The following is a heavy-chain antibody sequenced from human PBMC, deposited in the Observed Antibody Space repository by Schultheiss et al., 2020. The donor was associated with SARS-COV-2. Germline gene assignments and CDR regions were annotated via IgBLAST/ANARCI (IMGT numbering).Heavy chain of an antibody. CDR2: ISASGGST. Sequence: GGSLRLSCAASGFTFSSYAMSWVRQAPGKGLEWVSGISASGGSTYYADSVKGRFTISRDNSKNTLYLQVNRLRADDTAVYYCAKDRKNHYYDSIGFYSVFDYWGQGTLVTVSS. J-gene: IGHJ4*02. V-gene: IGHV3-23*01. CDR1: GFTFSSYA. CDR3: AKDRKNHYYDSIGFYSVFDY. D-gene: IGHD3-22*01.